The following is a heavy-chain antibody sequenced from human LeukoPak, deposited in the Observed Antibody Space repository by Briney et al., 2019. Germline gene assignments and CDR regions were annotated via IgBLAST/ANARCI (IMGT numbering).Heavy chain of an antibody. V-gene: IGHV7-4-1*02. CDR1: GYTFTSYG. D-gene: IGHD4-17*01. CDR2: TNTNTGNP. Sequence: ASVKVSCKATGYTFTSYGMNWVRQAPGQGLEWMGWTNTNTGNPTYAQGFTGRFVFSLDTSVSAAYLQISSLKAEDTAVYYCARDLPVGDYGDYFEAFDIWGQGTMVTVSS. J-gene: IGHJ3*02. CDR3: ARDLPVGDYGDYFEAFDI.